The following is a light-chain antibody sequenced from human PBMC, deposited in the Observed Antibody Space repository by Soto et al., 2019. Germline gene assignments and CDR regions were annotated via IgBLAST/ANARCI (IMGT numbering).Light chain of an antibody. J-gene: IGKJ1*01. CDR3: QHYNSYSEA. V-gene: IGKV1-5*03. CDR2: KAS. CDR1: QTIRSW. Sequence: DIQMTQSPSTLSGSVGDRVTITCRASQTIRSWLAWYQQKPGKAPKLLIYKASTIKSGVPSRFSGSGSGTQFTLTISSLQPYDCATYYYQHYNSYSEAVGLGTKVELK.